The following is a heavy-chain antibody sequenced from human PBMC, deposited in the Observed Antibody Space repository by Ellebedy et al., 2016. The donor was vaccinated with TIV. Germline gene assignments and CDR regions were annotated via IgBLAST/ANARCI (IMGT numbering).Heavy chain of an antibody. V-gene: IGHV3-30-3*01. CDR1: GFTFGSYG. J-gene: IGHJ4*02. CDR2: ISYDGSNR. Sequence: GGSLRLSCAASGFTFGSYGLHWIRQAPGKGLEWVAHISYDGSNRNSADSVKGRFTISRDNSKNTLYLQMNSLRAEDTAVYYCARVLLGGQDCDYWGQGTPVTVSS. CDR3: ARVLLGGQDCDY. D-gene: IGHD2-21*02.